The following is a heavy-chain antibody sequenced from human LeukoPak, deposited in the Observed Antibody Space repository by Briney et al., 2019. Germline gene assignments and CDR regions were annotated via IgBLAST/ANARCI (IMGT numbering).Heavy chain of an antibody. CDR3: ARDRDGYNLDY. Sequence: ASVKVSCKASGYTFTSYYMHWVRQAPGQGLAWMGIINPSGGSTSYAQKFQGRVTMTRDMSTSTVYMELSSLRSEDTAVYYCARDRDGYNLDYWGQGTLVTVSS. J-gene: IGHJ4*02. CDR2: INPSGGST. D-gene: IGHD5-24*01. CDR1: GYTFTSYY. V-gene: IGHV1-46*01.